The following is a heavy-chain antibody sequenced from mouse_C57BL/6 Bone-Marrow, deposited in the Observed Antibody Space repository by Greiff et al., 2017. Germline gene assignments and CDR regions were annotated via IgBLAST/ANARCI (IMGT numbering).Heavy chain of an antibody. V-gene: IGHV1-85*01. D-gene: IGHD1-1*01. CDR2: IYPRDGST. CDR3: ASRFITAVVATRYFDV. Sequence: QVQLQQSGPELVKPGASVKLSCKASGYTFTSYDINWVKQRPGQGLEWIGWIYPRDGSTKYNEKFKGKATLTVDTSSSTAYMELHSLTSEDSAVYFCASRFITAVVATRYFDVWGTGTTVTVSS. CDR1: GYTFTSYD. J-gene: IGHJ1*03.